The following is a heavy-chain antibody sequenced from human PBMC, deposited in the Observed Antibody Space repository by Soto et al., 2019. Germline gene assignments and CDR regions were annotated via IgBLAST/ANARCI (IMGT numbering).Heavy chain of an antibody. J-gene: IGHJ4*02. CDR3: ARDYKRPYGSGSYPYFDY. V-gene: IGHV1-18*01. CDR1: GYTFTSYG. Sequence: ASVKVSCKASGYTFTSYGISWVRQAPGQGLEWMGWISAYNGNTNYAQKLQGRVTMTTDTSTSTAYMELRSLRSDDTAVYYCARDYKRPYGSGSYPYFDYWGQGTLVTVSS. CDR2: ISAYNGNT. D-gene: IGHD3-10*01.